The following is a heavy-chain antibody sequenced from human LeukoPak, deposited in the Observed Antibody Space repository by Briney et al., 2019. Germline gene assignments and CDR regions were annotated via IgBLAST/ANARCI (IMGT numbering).Heavy chain of an antibody. CDR1: GGSFGGYY. D-gene: IGHD4-17*01. CDR3: ARLRPSALSLADYAGWDDY. J-gene: IGHJ4*02. V-gene: IGHV4-34*01. CDR2: INHSGST. Sequence: SETLSLTCAVYGGSFGGYYWSWIRQPPGTGLEWIGEINHSGSTNYNPSLKSRVTISVDTSKNQFSLKLSSVTAADTAVYYCARLRPSALSLADYAGWDDYWGQGTLVTVSS.